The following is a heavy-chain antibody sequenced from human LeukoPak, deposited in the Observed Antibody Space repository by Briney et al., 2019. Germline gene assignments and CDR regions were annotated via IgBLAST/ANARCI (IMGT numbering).Heavy chain of an antibody. D-gene: IGHD1-14*01. CDR3: AGGTFDGPLYGTYWYFHV. CDR2: VYSNGNT. V-gene: IGHV4-59*01. J-gene: IGHJ2*01. CDR1: GGSIKNNY. Sequence: SETLSLTCTVSGGSIKNNYWSWIRQPPGKALEWIGYVYSNGNTNYNPSLKSRVTMSVETSKNQFSLKVPSVTAADTAVYYCAGGTFDGPLYGTYWYFHVWGRGTLVTVSS.